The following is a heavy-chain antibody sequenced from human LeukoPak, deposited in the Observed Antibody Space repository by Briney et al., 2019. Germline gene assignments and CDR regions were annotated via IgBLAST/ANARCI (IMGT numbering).Heavy chain of an antibody. CDR1: GFTFSSYA. CDR3: AKESRGDI. J-gene: IGHJ3*02. V-gene: IGHV3-30-3*01. Sequence: GGSLRLSCVASGFTFSSYAMHWVRQAPGKGLEWVAVISFDGSNKYYADSVKGRFTISRDNSKNTLYLQMNSLRVEDTAVYYCAKESRGDIWGQGTMITVSS. CDR2: ISFDGSNK.